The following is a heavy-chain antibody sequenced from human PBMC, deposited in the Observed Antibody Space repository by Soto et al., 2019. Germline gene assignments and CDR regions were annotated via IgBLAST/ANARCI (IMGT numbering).Heavy chain of an antibody. Sequence: SETLSLTCTVSGGSISSGDYYWSWIRQPPGKGLEWIGYIYYSGSTYYNPSLKSRVTISVDTSKNQFSLKLSSVTAADTAVYYCARAPWIQLWLRLCYFDYWGQGTLVTVSS. D-gene: IGHD5-18*01. CDR1: GGSISSGDYY. J-gene: IGHJ4*02. V-gene: IGHV4-30-4*01. CDR3: ARAPWIQLWLRLCYFDY. CDR2: IYYSGST.